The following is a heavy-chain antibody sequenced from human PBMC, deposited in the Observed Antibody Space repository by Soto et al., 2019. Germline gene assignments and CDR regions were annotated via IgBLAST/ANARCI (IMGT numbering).Heavy chain of an antibody. CDR1: GGSISSSSYY. Sequence: SETLSLTCTVSGGSISSSSYYWGWIRQPPGKGLEWIGSIYYSGSTYYNTSLKSRVTISVDTSKNQFSLKLSSVTAADTAVYYCARGRWLRSSFDYWGQGTLVTVS. CDR3: ARGRWLRSSFDY. CDR2: IYYSGST. D-gene: IGHD5-12*01. J-gene: IGHJ4*02. V-gene: IGHV4-39*01.